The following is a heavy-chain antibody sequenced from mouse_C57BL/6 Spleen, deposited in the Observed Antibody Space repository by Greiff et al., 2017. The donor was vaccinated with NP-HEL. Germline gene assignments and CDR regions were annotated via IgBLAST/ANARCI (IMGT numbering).Heavy chain of an antibody. CDR1: GYAFSSSW. CDR2: IYPGDGDT. Sequence: VQLQQSGPELVKPGASVKISCKASGYAFSSSWMNWVKQRPGKGLEWIGRIYPGDGDTNYNGKFKGKATLTADKSSSTAYMQLSSLTSEDSAVYFCARSGSSYREAWFAYWGQGTLVTVSA. D-gene: IGHD1-1*01. V-gene: IGHV1-82*01. J-gene: IGHJ3*01. CDR3: ARSGSSYREAWFAY.